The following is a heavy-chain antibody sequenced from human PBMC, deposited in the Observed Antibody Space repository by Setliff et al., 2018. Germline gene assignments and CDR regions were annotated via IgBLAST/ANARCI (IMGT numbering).Heavy chain of an antibody. CDR2: INPSGDST. D-gene: IGHD6-19*01. CDR3: ARGPYSSGWYYFDY. V-gene: IGHV1-46*01. J-gene: IGHJ4*02. CDR1: GYTFTSYY. Sequence: ASVKVSCKASGYTFTSYYIHWVRQAPGQGLEWMGIINPSGDSTNYAQKFQGRVTMTRDTSITTAFMELSRLRSDDTAVYYCARGPYSSGWYYFDYWGQGTLVTVSS.